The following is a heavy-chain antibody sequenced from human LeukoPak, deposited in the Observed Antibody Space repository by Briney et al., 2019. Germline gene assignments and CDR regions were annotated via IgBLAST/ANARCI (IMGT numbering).Heavy chain of an antibody. CDR1: GFTFSSSG. Sequence: GGSLRLSCAASGFTFSSSGMHWVRQAPGKGLEWVSSISSSSSYIYYADSVKGRFTISRDNAKNSLYLQMNSLRAEDTAVYYCATIVVVVAAPTSDAFDIWGQGTMVTVSS. D-gene: IGHD2-15*01. V-gene: IGHV3-21*01. CDR3: ATIVVVVAAPTSDAFDI. J-gene: IGHJ3*02. CDR2: ISSSSSYI.